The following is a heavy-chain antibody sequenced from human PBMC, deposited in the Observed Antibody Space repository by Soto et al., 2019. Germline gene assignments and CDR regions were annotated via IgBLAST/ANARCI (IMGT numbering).Heavy chain of an antibody. J-gene: IGHJ1*01. CDR3: AISPSDIGAPIPVCVFAF. V-gene: IGHV3-30*02. CDR2: IRYDGSAQ. Sequence: KGLEWVALIRYDGSAQFYADSVRGRFSVSRDNSKNTLYLQLSSLRSEDTAVYYCAISPSDIGAPIPVCVFAFWGQGTLVPVSS. D-gene: IGHD5-12*01.